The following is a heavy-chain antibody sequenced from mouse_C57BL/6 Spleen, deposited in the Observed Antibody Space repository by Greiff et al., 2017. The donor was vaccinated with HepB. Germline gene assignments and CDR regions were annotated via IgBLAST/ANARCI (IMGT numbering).Heavy chain of an antibody. CDR2: INPNNGGT. J-gene: IGHJ1*03. V-gene: IGHV1-26*01. CDR1: GYTFTDYY. D-gene: IGHD1-1*01. Sequence: EVQLQQSGPELVKPGASVKISCKASGYTFTDYYMNWVKQSPGKSLEWIGDINPNNGGTSYNQKFKGKATLTVDKSSSTAYMELRSLTSADSAVYYCARRDYYGSSYRYFDVWGTGTTVTVSS. CDR3: ARRDYYGSSYRYFDV.